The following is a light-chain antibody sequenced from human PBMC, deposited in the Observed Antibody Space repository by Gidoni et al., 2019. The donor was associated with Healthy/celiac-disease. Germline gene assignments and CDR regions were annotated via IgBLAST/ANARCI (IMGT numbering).Light chain of an antibody. CDR1: QSISSY. J-gene: IGKJ3*01. Sequence: DIQMTQSPSSLSASVGDRVTITCRASQSISSYLNWYQQKPGKAPKHLIYAASSLQSGVPSRFSGSGSGTDFTLTISSLQPEDFATYYCQQSYSTPGFTFXPXTKVDIK. CDR2: AAS. CDR3: QQSYSTPGFT. V-gene: IGKV1-39*01.